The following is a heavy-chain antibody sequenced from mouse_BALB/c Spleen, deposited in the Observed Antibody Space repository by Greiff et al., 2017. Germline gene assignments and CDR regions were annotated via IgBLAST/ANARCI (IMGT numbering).Heavy chain of an antibody. V-gene: IGHV1S81*02. CDR3: ARWSYGNPDY. J-gene: IGHJ2*01. D-gene: IGHD2-10*02. CDR1: GYTFTSYW. Sequence: QVQLQQPGAELVKPGASVKLSCKASGYTFTSYWMHWVKQRPGQGLEWIGEINPSNGRTNYNEKFKSKATLTVDKSSSTAYMQLSSLTSEDSAVYYCARWSYGNPDYWGQGTTLTVSS. CDR2: INPSNGRT.